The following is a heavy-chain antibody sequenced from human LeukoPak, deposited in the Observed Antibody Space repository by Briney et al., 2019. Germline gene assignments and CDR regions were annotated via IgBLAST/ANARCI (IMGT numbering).Heavy chain of an antibody. J-gene: IGHJ5*02. V-gene: IGHV4-39*01. D-gene: IGHD2-2*01. Sequence: ASETLSLTCTVSGGSISSSSSYWGWIRQPPGKGLEWIGSIYYSGSTYYNPSPKSRVTISVDTSKNQFSLKLSSVTAADTAVYYCARLGDIVVVPAARENNWFDPWGQGTLVTVSS. CDR2: IYYSGST. CDR1: GGSISSSSSY. CDR3: ARLGDIVVVPAARENNWFDP.